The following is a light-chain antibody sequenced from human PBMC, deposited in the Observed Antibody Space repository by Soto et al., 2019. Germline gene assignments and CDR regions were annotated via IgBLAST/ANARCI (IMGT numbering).Light chain of an antibody. J-gene: IGKJ5*01. CDR1: QSVSSN. Sequence: EIVMTHSPATLSVSPGERATLSCRASQSVSSNLAWYQQKPGQAPRLLIYGASTRATGIPARFSGSGSGTEFTLTISSLQSKDFAVYNCQQYNNWTRITFGQGTRQEIK. CDR2: GAS. CDR3: QQYNNWTRIT. V-gene: IGKV3-15*01.